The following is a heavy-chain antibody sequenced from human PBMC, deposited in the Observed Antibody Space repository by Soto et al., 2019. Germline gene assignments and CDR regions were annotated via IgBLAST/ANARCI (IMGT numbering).Heavy chain of an antibody. CDR3: AKAKNDYNWDNRPPFDY. J-gene: IGHJ4*02. CDR2: ISANDVGT. D-gene: IGHD1-20*01. V-gene: IGHV3-23*01. CDR1: GFTLRNYA. Sequence: GGSLRLSCEASGFTLRNYAMTWVRQAPGKGLEWVSLISANDVGTYYAESVKTRFTISTDQSRNTVYLQMDSLRADDTAIYYCAKAKNDYNWDNRPPFDYWGQGTLVTVSS.